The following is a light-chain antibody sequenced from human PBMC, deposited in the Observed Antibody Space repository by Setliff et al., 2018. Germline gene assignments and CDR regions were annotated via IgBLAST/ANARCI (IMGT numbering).Light chain of an antibody. CDR2: GNS. V-gene: IGLV1-40*01. J-gene: IGLJ1*01. CDR1: SSNIGAGYD. CDR3: SSCTSSSTSYV. Sequence: QSVLTQPPSVSGAPGQRVTISCTGSSSNIGAGYDVHWYQQLPGTAPKLLIYGNSNRPSGVPDRFSGSKSGTSASLAITGLQAEDEADYYCSSCTSSSTSYVFGTGTRAPS.